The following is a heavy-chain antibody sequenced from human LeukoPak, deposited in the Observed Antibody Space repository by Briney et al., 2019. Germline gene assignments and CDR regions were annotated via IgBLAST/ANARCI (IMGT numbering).Heavy chain of an antibody. D-gene: IGHD3-10*01. Sequence: SETLSLTCAVYGGSFSGYYWSWIRQPPGKGLEWIGEVNHSGSTNYNPSLKSRVTISVDTSKNQFSLKLSSVTAADTAVYYCARGGRITMVRGVIINRSVDYWGQGTLVTVSS. CDR2: VNHSGST. V-gene: IGHV4-34*01. CDR3: ARGGRITMVRGVIINRSVDY. J-gene: IGHJ4*02. CDR1: GGSFSGYY.